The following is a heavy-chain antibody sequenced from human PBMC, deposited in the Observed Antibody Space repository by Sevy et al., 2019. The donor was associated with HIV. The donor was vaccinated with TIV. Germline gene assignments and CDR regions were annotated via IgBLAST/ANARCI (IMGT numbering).Heavy chain of an antibody. V-gene: IGHV3-73*01. CDR1: GFTFSGSA. CDR2: IRSKANSYAT. Sequence: GGSLRLSCAASGFTFSGSAMHWVRQASGKGLEWVGRIRSKANSYATANAASVKGRFTISRDDSKNTAYLKMNSLKTEDTAVYYCTGRGYSYGNTTYYYYYGMDVWGQGTTVTVSS. CDR3: TGRGYSYGNTTYYYYYGMDV. D-gene: IGHD5-18*01. J-gene: IGHJ6*02.